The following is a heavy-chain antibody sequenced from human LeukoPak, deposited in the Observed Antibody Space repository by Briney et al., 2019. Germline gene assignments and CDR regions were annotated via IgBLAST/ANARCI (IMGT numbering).Heavy chain of an antibody. CDR3: VRGRYYDFWSDYYEPLYDNAFDI. CDR1: GFSFSTFV. Sequence: GGSLRLSCAASGFSFSTFVMHWVRQAPGKGLEWVAIISYDGSNKYFADSVEGRFTISRDNSMNTLYLQMNSLRVEDAAVYYCVRGRYYDFWSDYYEPLYDNAFDIWGQGTMVTVSS. V-gene: IGHV3-30*19. CDR2: ISYDGSNK. J-gene: IGHJ3*02. D-gene: IGHD3-3*01.